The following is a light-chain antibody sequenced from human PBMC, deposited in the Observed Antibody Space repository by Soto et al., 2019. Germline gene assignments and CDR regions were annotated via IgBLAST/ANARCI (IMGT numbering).Light chain of an antibody. V-gene: IGKV3D-11*01. CDR2: DAS. J-gene: IGKJ5*01. CDR3: QQSYNTPT. CDR1: QGVSSY. Sequence: EIVLTQSPATLSLSPGERATLSCRASQGVSSYLAWYQQKPGQAPRLLIYDASNRATGIPARFSGSGPGTDFTLTISSLEPEDFATYYCQQSYNTPTFGQGTRLEIK.